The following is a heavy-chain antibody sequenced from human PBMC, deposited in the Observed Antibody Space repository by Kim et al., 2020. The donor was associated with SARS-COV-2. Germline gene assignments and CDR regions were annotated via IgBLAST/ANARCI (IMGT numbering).Heavy chain of an antibody. CDR1: GFTFSSYA. J-gene: IGHJ4*02. V-gene: IGHV3-30-3*01. CDR2: VSYDGSNK. Sequence: GGSLRLSCAASGFTFSSYAMHWVRQAPGKGLEWVATVSYDGSNKYYADSVKGRFTISRDNSKNTVYLQMNSLRAEDTAVYYCARISSGSYRGYFDYWGQGTLATVSS. D-gene: IGHD1-26*01. CDR3: ARISSGSYRGYFDY.